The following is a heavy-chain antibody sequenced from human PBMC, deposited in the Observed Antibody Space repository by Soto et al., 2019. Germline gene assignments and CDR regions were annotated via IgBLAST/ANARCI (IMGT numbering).Heavy chain of an antibody. Sequence: ETLSLTCTVSGGSITGYSWSWIRQPPGKGLEWIGYTYYSGTTSYNPSLKSRVTISVDTSKNQFSLKVSPVTAADTAVYYCARVGPYCSGGSCYRLLDYWGQGTLVTVSS. CDR3: ARVGPYCSGGSCYRLLDY. V-gene: IGHV4-59*01. D-gene: IGHD2-15*01. CDR2: TYYSGTT. J-gene: IGHJ4*02. CDR1: GGSITGYS.